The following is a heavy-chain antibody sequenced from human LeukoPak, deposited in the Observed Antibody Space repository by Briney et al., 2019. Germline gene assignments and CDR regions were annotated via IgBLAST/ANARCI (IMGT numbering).Heavy chain of an antibody. V-gene: IGHV4-34*01. CDR1: GGSFSGCY. D-gene: IGHD3-10*01. Sequence: SETLSLTCAVYGGSFSGCYWSWIRQPPGKGLEWIGEINHSGSTNYNPSLKSRVTISVDTSKNQFSLKLSSVTAADTAVYYCARGSMVRGSYWGQGTLVPVSS. J-gene: IGHJ4*02. CDR2: INHSGST. CDR3: ARGSMVRGSY.